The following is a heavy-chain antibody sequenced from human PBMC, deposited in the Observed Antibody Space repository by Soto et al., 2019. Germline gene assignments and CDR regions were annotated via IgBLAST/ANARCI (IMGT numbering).Heavy chain of an antibody. V-gene: IGHV1-8*01. Sequence: QVQLVQSGAEVKKPGASVKVSCKASGYTFTSYDINWLRQATGQGLEWMGWMNPNSGNTGYAENFQGRVTMTRNTSISTAYMELSGLRSEDTAVYYCARGYHDSSYYYYYMDVWGKGTTVTVS. CDR2: MNPNSGNT. J-gene: IGHJ6*03. D-gene: IGHD2-2*01. CDR3: ARGYHDSSYYYYYMDV. CDR1: GYTFTSYD.